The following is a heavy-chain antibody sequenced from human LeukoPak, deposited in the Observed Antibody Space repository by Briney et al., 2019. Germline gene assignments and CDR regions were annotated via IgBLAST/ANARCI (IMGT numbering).Heavy chain of an antibody. D-gene: IGHD1-26*01. V-gene: IGHV3-48*04. J-gene: IGHJ4*02. CDR2: IGSSGSTI. CDR3: ARVSGSSLTHYFDF. CDR1: GFTFSSYS. Sequence: PGGSLRLSCAASGFTFSSYSMNWVRQAPGKGLEWVSYIGSSGSTIYYADSVKGRFTISRDNAKNSLYLQMNSLRAEDTAVYYCARVSGSSLTHYFDFWGQGTLVTVSS.